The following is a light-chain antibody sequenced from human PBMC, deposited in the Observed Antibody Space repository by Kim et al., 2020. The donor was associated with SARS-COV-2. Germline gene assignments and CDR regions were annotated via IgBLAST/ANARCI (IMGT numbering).Light chain of an antibody. V-gene: IGKV3-20*01. CDR1: QSVTSSS. CDR2: GAS. CDR3: QQYGNSPLT. Sequence: SPGERATLSCRASQSVTSSSLAWYQQKPGQAPRLLIYGASSRATGIPDRFSGSGSGTDFTLTISRLEPEDFAVYYCQQYGNSPLTFGGGTKVDIK. J-gene: IGKJ4*01.